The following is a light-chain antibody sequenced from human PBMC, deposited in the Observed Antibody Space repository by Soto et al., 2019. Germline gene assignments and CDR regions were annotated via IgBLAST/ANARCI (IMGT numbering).Light chain of an antibody. J-gene: IGLJ2*01. CDR3: SSYSGSSFVL. V-gene: IGLV2-14*01. CDR2: DVS. Sequence: QSALTQPASVSGSPGQSITISCTGTTSDVGGYNYVSWYQQHPGKAPKLMIYDVSNWPSGIPSRFSGSKSGNTASLTISGLQAEDEADYYRSSYSGSSFVLFGGGTKLTVL. CDR1: TSDVGGYNY.